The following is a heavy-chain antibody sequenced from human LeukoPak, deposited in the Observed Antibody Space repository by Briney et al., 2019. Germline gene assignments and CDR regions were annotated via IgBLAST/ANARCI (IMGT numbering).Heavy chain of an antibody. D-gene: IGHD2-2*01. CDR1: GFTFSSYA. CDR2: ISGSGGST. Sequence: GGSLRLSCAASGFTFSSYAMSWVRQAPGKGREWVSAISGSGGSTYYADSVKGRFTISRDNSKKTLYLQMNSLRAEDTAVYYCAKTVVPAAIEYYFDYWGQGTLVTVSS. V-gene: IGHV3-23*01. CDR3: AKTVVPAAIEYYFDY. J-gene: IGHJ4*02.